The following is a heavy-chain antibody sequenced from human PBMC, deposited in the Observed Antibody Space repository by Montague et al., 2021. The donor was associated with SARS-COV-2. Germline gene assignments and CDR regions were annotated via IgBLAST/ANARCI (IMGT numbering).Heavy chain of an antibody. V-gene: IGHV3-30-3*01. D-gene: IGHD3-16*02. Sequence: SLRLSCAASGFTFRSYAMHWVCQAPGKGLEWVAVISYDGSNKCYAGSVKGRFTISRDNSKNTLYLQMNSLRAEDTAVYYCLGELSLSLDYWGQGTLVTVSS. CDR3: LGELSLSLDY. CDR2: ISYDGSNK. J-gene: IGHJ4*02. CDR1: GFTFRSYA.